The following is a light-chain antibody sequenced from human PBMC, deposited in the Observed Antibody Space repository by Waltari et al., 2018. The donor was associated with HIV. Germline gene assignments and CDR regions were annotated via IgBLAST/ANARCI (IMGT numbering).Light chain of an antibody. CDR2: VTS. J-gene: IGKJ1*01. V-gene: IGKV1-39*01. CDR1: QSINNF. CDR3: LQTYSTTWT. Sequence: DIQMTQSPSSLSAFVGDRVTITCRASQSINNFLTWYQQKPGKAPQVLIYVTSNLQSGVPSRVSGSRSGTDFTRTISSLQPEDSATYYCLQTYSTTWTFGQGTKVEIK.